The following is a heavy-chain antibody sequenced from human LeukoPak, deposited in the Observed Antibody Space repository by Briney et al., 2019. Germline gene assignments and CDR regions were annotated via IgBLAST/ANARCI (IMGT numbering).Heavy chain of an antibody. CDR3: AKGGLVVGATDCDY. Sequence: GGSLRLSCAASGVTFSSYVMHGVRPAPGEGLEWVAVLSYDGSHKYYADSVKSRFTISSDNSQITLYLQMYSRRADDTAVQYCAKGGLVVGATDCDYWGQGTLVTVSS. D-gene: IGHD1-26*01. CDR1: GVTFSSYV. J-gene: IGHJ4*02. V-gene: IGHV3-30-3*01. CDR2: LSYDGSHK.